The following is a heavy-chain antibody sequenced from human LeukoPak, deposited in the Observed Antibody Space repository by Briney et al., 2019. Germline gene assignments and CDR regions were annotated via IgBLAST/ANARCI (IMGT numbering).Heavy chain of an antibody. Sequence: GGSLRLSCAASGFTFTNYWMSWVRQAPGKGLEWVANINEDGNEKTYVDSVKGRFIISRDNAKNSLYLQMNSLRADDTAVYYCARAARTVDYWGQGTLVTVSS. CDR2: INEDGNEK. J-gene: IGHJ4*02. CDR3: ARAARTVDY. D-gene: IGHD1-14*01. V-gene: IGHV3-7*01. CDR1: GFTFTNYW.